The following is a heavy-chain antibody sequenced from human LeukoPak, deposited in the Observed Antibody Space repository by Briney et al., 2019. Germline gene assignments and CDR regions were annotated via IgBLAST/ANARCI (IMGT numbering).Heavy chain of an antibody. CDR2: VSNPSDGTQR. CDR3: SRGGSWCFDM. J-gene: IGHJ3*02. V-gene: IGHV3-74*01. CDR1: GFTFTNNW. Sequence: GGAPIHSSAASGFTFTNNWMHGVRQALGERLVWVSGVSNPSDGTQRNYADYVGDRFTISGENTNNTVFQQLNSLRAEDTAIYYCSRGGSWCFDMGGQGTGVSVFS. D-gene: IGHD3-10*01.